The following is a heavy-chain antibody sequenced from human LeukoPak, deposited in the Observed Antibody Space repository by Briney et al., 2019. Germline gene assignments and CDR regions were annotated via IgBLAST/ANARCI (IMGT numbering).Heavy chain of an antibody. Sequence: ASVKVSCKASGYTFTSYDINWVRQATGQGLEWMGWMNPNSGNTGYAQKFQGRVTMTRDTSISTAYMELSRLRSDDTAVYYCARVEYSYGQDGDYYYYYMDVWGKGTTVTVSS. CDR3: ARVEYSYGQDGDYYYYYMDV. CDR2: MNPNSGNT. V-gene: IGHV1-8*01. J-gene: IGHJ6*03. D-gene: IGHD5-18*01. CDR1: GYTFTSYD.